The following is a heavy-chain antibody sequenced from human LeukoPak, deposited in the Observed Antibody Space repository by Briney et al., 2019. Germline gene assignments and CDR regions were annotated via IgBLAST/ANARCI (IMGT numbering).Heavy chain of an antibody. CDR2: IYYSGST. Sequence: SETLSLTCAVSGGFISGYYWSGVRQPPGKGLEWIGYIYYSGSTTYNPSLEGRVTISVDTSKDQFSLKLRSVTAADTAVYFCARLTVVLDYWGQGTLVTVSP. CDR3: ARLTVVLDY. V-gene: IGHV4-59*08. CDR1: GGFISGYY. D-gene: IGHD2-15*01. J-gene: IGHJ4*02.